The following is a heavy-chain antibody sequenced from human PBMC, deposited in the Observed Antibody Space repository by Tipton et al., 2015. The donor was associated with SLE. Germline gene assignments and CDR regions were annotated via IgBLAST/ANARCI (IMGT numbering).Heavy chain of an antibody. J-gene: IGHJ6*03. CDR2: IHHRGRT. D-gene: IGHD3-3*01. V-gene: IGHV4-38-2*02. CDR1: GDSISSDYY. Sequence: TLSLTCTVSGDSISSDYYWGWIRQPPVKGLEWIGSIHHRGRTYYSPSLKSRVTISVDTSKNQFSLNRSSVTAADTAVYYCARESYDSWSGYYRGYYFYMDVWDKGSTVTVSS. CDR3: ARESYDSWSGYYRGYYFYMDV.